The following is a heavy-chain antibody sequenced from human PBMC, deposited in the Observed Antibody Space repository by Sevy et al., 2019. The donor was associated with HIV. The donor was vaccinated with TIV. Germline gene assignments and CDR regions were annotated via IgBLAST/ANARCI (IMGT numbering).Heavy chain of an antibody. CDR2: ISAYNGNT. V-gene: IGHV1-18*04. Sequence: ASLKVSCKASGYTFTSYGISWVRQAPGQGLEWMGWISAYNGNTNYAQKLQGRVTMTTDTSTSTAYMELRSLRSDDTAVYYCARARGCSSTSCYIDWGENWFDPWGQGTLVTVSS. D-gene: IGHD2-2*02. CDR3: ARARGCSSTSCYIDWGENWFDP. CDR1: GYTFTSYG. J-gene: IGHJ5*02.